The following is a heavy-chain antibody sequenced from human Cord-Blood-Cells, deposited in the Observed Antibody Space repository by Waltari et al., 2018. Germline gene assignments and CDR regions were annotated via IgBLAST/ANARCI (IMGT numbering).Heavy chain of an antibody. CDR2: INRDGSST. D-gene: IGHD3-22*01. V-gene: IGHV3-74*01. CDR1: GFTFSSYW. Sequence: EVQLVESGGGLVQPGGSLRLSCAASGFTFSSYWMHWVRQAPGKGLVWVSRINRDGSSTSYADSVKGRFTISRDNAKNTLYLQMNRLRAEDTAVYYCARGYYDSSGYHAFDIWGQGTMVTVSS. CDR3: ARGYYDSSGYHAFDI. J-gene: IGHJ3*02.